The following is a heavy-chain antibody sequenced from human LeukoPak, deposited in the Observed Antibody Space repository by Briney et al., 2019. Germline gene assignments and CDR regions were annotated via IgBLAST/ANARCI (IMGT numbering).Heavy chain of an antibody. J-gene: IGHJ5*02. V-gene: IGHV4-59*08. CDR3: ARGGSGVTTSLLFDP. Sequence: SETLSLTCTVSGDSISSYYWSWIRQPPGKGLEWIGYIYNSGRTRYSPSLKSRVTISTDTSKNQFSLKLGSVTAADTAVYYCARGGSGVTTSLLFDPWGQGSLVTVSS. D-gene: IGHD2-15*01. CDR1: GDSISSYY. CDR2: IYNSGRT.